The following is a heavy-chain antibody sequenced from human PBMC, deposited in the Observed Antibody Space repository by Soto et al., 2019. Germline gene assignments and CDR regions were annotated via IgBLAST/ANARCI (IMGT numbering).Heavy chain of an antibody. V-gene: IGHV3-23*01. Sequence: GSLRLSCAPSGFTFSSYAMSWVRQAPGKGLEWVSAISGSGGSTYYADSVKGRFTISRDNSKNTLYLQMNSLRAEDTAVYYCAKRGSWGTSTYYYYYGMDVWGQGTTVSV. D-gene: IGHD7-27*01. CDR3: AKRGSWGTSTYYYYYGMDV. CDR2: ISGSGGST. J-gene: IGHJ6*02. CDR1: GFTFSSYA.